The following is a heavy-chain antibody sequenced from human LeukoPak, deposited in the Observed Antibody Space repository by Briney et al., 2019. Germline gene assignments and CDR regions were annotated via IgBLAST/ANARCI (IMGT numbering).Heavy chain of an antibody. CDR3: VKGWFDP. Sequence: GVLRLSCAASGFTVSSNYMSWVRQAPGEGLEWVSVIYSGGSTYYADSVKGRFTISRDNSKNTLYLQMNSLRAEDTAVYYCVKGWFDPWGQGTLVTVSS. CDR1: GFTVSSNY. V-gene: IGHV3-66*01. J-gene: IGHJ5*02. CDR2: IYSGGST.